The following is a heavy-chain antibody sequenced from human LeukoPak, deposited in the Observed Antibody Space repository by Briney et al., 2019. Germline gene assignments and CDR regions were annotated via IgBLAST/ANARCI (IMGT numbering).Heavy chain of an antibody. CDR1: GFTFNSYG. Sequence: GGSLRLSCAASGFTFNSYGMHWVRQAPGKGLEWVAIIWYDGSGKYYADSVKGRFTISRDNSKNTLYLQMNSLRAEDTAVYYCARGGNMVRGVIDFDYWGQGTLATVSS. CDR3: ARGGNMVRGVIDFDY. V-gene: IGHV3-33*01. D-gene: IGHD3-10*01. CDR2: IWYDGSGK. J-gene: IGHJ4*02.